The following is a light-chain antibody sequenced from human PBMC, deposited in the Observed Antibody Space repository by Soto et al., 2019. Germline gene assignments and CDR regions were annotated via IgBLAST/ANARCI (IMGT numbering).Light chain of an antibody. CDR1: ESVTNY. V-gene: IGKV2-28*01. Sequence: EIVLTQSPATLSLSPGERGTLSCRASESVTNYVDWYLQKPGQSPQLLIYVGSNRASGVPDRFSGNGSGTDFTLKISRVEAEDFGVYYCMQASQTLPITFGQGTRLENK. J-gene: IGKJ5*01. CDR2: VGS. CDR3: MQASQTLPIT.